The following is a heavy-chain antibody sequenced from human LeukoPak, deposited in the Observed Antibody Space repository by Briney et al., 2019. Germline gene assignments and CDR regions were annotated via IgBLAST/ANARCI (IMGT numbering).Heavy chain of an antibody. CDR1: GASISRDSYY. Sequence: SQTLSLTCTVSGASISRDSYYWSWIRQPAGKGLEWIGRIYTSGSTNYNPSRKSRATISVDTSKNQFSLNLTSVTAADTAVYYCARVKIKGGITIFKEYHYMDVWGRGTTVTISS. CDR3: ARVKIKGGITIFKEYHYMDV. D-gene: IGHD3-3*01. V-gene: IGHV4-61*02. J-gene: IGHJ6*03. CDR2: IYTSGST.